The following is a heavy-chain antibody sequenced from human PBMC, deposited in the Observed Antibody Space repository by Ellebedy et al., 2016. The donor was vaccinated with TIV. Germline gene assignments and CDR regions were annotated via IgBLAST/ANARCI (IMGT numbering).Heavy chain of an antibody. J-gene: IGHJ4*02. D-gene: IGHD3-10*01. CDR1: GFTFSSYS. V-gene: IGHV3-48*02. CDR2: ISSSSSTI. CDR3: ATSTVARGSYSDY. Sequence: GGSLRLSCAASGFTFSSYSINWVRQAPGKGLEWVSYISSSSSTIYSADSVKGRFTISRDNAKNSLYLQMNSLRDEDTAVYYCATSTVARGSYSDYWGQGTLVTVSS.